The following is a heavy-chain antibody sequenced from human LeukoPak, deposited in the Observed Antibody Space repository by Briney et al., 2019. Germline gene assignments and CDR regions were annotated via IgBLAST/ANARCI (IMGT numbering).Heavy chain of an antibody. CDR3: VSRDFWSGYVFDY. D-gene: IGHD3-3*01. J-gene: IGHJ4*02. V-gene: IGHV3-30*02. CDR2: IRNDGSSK. Sequence: GGSLRLYCAATGFTFSSYGMHWVRQAPGKGLEWVAFIRNDGSSKYYADSVKGRFTISRDNSKKTLYLQMNSLRVEDTAVYYCVSRDFWSGYVFDYWGQGTLVTVSS. CDR1: GFTFSSYG.